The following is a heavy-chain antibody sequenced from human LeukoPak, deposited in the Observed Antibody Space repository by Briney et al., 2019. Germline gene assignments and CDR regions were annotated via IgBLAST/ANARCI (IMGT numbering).Heavy chain of an antibody. V-gene: IGHV4-34*01. CDR1: GGSFSGYY. Sequence: SETLSLTCAVYGGSFSGYYWSWIRQPPGKGLEWIGEINHSGSTNYNPSLKSRVTISVDTSKNQFSLKLSSVTAADTAVYYCARDRYYYDSSGYYRLDYWGQGTLVTVSS. J-gene: IGHJ4*02. CDR2: INHSGST. CDR3: ARDRYYYDSSGYYRLDY. D-gene: IGHD3-22*01.